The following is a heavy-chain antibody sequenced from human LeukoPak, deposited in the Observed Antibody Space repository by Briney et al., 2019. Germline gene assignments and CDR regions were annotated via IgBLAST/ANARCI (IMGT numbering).Heavy chain of an antibody. V-gene: IGHV3-74*03. CDR2: IHSDGRDT. J-gene: IGHJ4*02. Sequence: GGSLRLSCGASGFNFGYYWMHWVRQVPGKGLVWVSRIHSDGRDTTYAESVKGRFTISRDNAKNSLYLQMNSLRAEDTALYYCARDPPHYCGGDCSEYYFDYWGQGTPVTVSS. D-gene: IGHD2-21*02. CDR3: ARDPPHYCGGDCSEYYFDY. CDR1: GFNFGYYW.